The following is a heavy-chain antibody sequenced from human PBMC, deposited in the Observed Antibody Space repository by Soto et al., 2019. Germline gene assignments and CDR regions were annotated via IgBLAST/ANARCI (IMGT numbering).Heavy chain of an antibody. V-gene: IGHV4-59*01. CDR2: IYYSGST. D-gene: IGHD1-1*01. J-gene: IGHJ6*02. Sequence: SETLSLTCTVSGGSISSYYWSWIRQPPGKGLEWIGYIYYSGSTNYNPSLKSRVTISVDTSKNQFSLKLSSVTAADTAVYYCARENVRNYYYYCGMDVWGQGTTVTVSS. CDR3: ARENVRNYYYYCGMDV. CDR1: GGSISSYY.